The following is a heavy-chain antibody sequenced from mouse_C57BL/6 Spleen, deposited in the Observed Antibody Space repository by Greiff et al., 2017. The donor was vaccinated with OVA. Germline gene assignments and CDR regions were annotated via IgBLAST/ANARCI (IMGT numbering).Heavy chain of an antibody. Sequence: QVQLQQPGAELVKPGASVKLSCKASGYTFTSYWMHWVKQRPGQGLEWIGMIHPNSGSTNYNEKFKSKATLTVDKSSSTAYMQLSSLTSEDSAVYYCARSTSITTVVGSAWFAYWGQGTLVTVSA. CDR1: GYTFTSYW. CDR3: ARSTSITTVVGSAWFAY. J-gene: IGHJ3*01. V-gene: IGHV1-64*01. CDR2: IHPNSGST. D-gene: IGHD1-1*01.